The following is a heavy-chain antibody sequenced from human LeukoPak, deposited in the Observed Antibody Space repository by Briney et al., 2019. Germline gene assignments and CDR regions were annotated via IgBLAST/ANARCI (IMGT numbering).Heavy chain of an antibody. CDR1: GGTFSSYA. V-gene: IGHV1-69*06. CDR2: IIPIADTA. CDR3: ARDGYDFWSGHTNSDDY. D-gene: IGHD3-3*01. Sequence: SVKVSCKTSGGTFSSYAISWVRQAPGQGLEWMGGIIPIADTANYGQKFQGRVTITADKSTSTAYMELSSLRSEDTAVYYCARDGYDFWSGHTNSDDYWGQGTLVTVSS. J-gene: IGHJ4*02.